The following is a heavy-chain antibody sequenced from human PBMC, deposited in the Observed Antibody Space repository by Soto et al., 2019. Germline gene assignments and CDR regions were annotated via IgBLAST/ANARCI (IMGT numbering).Heavy chain of an antibody. J-gene: IGHJ4*02. CDR2: ISSSSSYI. CDR3: SRDLEPPAYYDSTLPDY. V-gene: IGHV3-21*01. CDR1: GFTFSSYS. Sequence: GGSLRLSCAASGFTFSSYSMNWVRQAPGKGLEWVSSISSSSSYIYYADSVKGRFTISRDNAKNSLYLQMNSLRAEATAVSFCSRDLEPPAYYDSTLPDYWGQGTLVTVSS. D-gene: IGHD3-22*01.